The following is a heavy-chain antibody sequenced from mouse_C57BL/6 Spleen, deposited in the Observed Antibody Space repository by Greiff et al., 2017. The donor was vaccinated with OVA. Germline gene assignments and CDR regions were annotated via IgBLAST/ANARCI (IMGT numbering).Heavy chain of an antibody. CDR1: GYTFTSYW. CDR3: ARWGGSSFGGVLFAY. Sequence: VQLQQPGAELVRPGTSVKLSCKASGYTFTSYWMHWVKQRPGQGLEWIGVIDPSDSYTNYNQKFKGKATLTVDTSSSTAYMQLSSLTSEDSAVYYCARWGGSSFGGVLFAYWGQGTLVTVSA. V-gene: IGHV1-59*01. CDR2: IDPSDSYT. J-gene: IGHJ3*01. D-gene: IGHD1-1*01.